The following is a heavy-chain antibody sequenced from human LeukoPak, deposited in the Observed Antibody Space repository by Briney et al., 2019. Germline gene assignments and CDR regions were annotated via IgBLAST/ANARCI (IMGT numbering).Heavy chain of an antibody. V-gene: IGHV4-4*02. J-gene: IGHJ4*02. CDR1: GGSISSGNW. CDR2: IYHSGST. CDR3: ARNLLALAGSFDF. Sequence: PLETLSLTCAVSGGSISSGNWWSWVRQPPGKGLEWIGEIYHSGSTNYNPSLKSRVTISVDKSKNQFSLKLRSVTAADTAVYFCARNLLALAGSFDFWGQGTLVTVSS. D-gene: IGHD6-13*01.